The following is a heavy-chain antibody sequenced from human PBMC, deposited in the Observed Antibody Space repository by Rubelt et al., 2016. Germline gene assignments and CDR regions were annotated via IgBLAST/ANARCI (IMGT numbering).Heavy chain of an antibody. CDR3: AKVRGYSYGGGLFDY. D-gene: IGHD5-18*01. J-gene: IGHJ4*02. CDR2: ISSSSSYR. V-gene: IGHV3-21*04. CDR1: GFTFSSYS. Sequence: EVQLVESGGGLVQPGGPLRLSCAASGFTFSSYSMNWVRQAPGKGLAWVSSISSSSSYRYYADKVKGRFTITRDNAKNSLYLQMNSLRAEDTALYYCAKVRGYSYGGGLFDYWGQGTLVTVSS.